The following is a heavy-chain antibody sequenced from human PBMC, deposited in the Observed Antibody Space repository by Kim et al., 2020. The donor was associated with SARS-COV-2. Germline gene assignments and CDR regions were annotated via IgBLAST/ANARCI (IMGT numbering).Heavy chain of an antibody. CDR2: IYYSGST. J-gene: IGHJ4*02. CDR3: ARRPVYYDSSGYYYVDY. CDR1: GGSISSSSYY. D-gene: IGHD3-22*01. Sequence: SETLSLTCTVSGGSISSSSYYWGWIRQPPGKGLEWIGSIYYSGSTYYNPSLKSRVTISVDTSKNQFSLKLSSVTAADTAVYYCARRPVYYDSSGYYYVDYWGQGTLVTVSS. V-gene: IGHV4-39*01.